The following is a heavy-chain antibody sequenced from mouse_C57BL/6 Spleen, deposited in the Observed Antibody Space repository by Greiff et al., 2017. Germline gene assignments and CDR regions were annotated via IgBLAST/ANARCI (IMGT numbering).Heavy chain of an antibody. Sequence: EVNLVESGGGLVKPGGSLKLSCAASGFTFSSYAMSWVRQTPEKRLEWVATISDGGSYTYYPDNVKGRFTISRDNAKNNLYLQMSHLKSEDTAMYYCAGYAMDYWGQGTSVTVSS. CDR3: AGYAMDY. CDR2: ISDGGSYT. V-gene: IGHV5-4*03. J-gene: IGHJ4*01. CDR1: GFTFSSYA.